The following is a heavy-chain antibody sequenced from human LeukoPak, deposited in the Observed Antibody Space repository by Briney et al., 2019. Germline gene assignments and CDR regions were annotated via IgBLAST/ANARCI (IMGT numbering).Heavy chain of an antibody. J-gene: IGHJ6*03. Sequence: PSETLSLTCTVSGYSISSGYYWGWIRQPPGKGLEWIGSIYHSGSTYYNPSLKSRVTISVDTSKNQFSLKLSSVTAADTAVYYCARIGCSGGSCYPDYYYYMDVWGKGTTVTVSS. D-gene: IGHD2-15*01. V-gene: IGHV4-38-2*02. CDR3: ARIGCSGGSCYPDYYYYMDV. CDR2: IYHSGST. CDR1: GYSISSGYY.